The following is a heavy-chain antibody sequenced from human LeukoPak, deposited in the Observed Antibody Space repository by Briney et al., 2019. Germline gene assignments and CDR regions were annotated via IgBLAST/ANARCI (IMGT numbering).Heavy chain of an antibody. Sequence: GGSLRLACEVSGFTFSDYTMTWVRQAPGKGLEWVSYISTSSSTIYYADSVKGRFTISRDNTKNSLYLQMNSLRAEDTAVYYCARIPSGYTLGYGYYYYYMDVWGKGATVAVSS. CDR2: ISTSSSTI. CDR3: ARIPSGYTLGYGYYYYYMDV. V-gene: IGHV3-48*04. J-gene: IGHJ6*03. CDR1: GFTFSDYT. D-gene: IGHD5-18*01.